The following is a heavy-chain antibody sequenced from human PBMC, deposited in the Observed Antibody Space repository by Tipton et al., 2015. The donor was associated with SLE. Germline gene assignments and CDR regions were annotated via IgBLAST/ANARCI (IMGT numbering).Heavy chain of an antibody. V-gene: IGHV4-4*07. CDR3: ARGYPMDH. CDR2: IYTSGTT. Sequence: TLSLTCSVSGGSISSYSWSWIRQPAGKGVEWSGRIYTSGTTDYSSSLKGRITIFVDMSKNQFYLRLSSVTAAGADVYSFARGYPMDHWGQGTLVTVSS. CDR1: GGSISSYS. J-gene: IGHJ4*02. D-gene: IGHD6-13*01.